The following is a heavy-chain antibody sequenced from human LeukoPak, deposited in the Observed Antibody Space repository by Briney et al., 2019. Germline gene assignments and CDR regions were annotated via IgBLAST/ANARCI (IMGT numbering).Heavy chain of an antibody. CDR2: INPNSGGT. D-gene: IGHD3-16*01. CDR1: GYTFTSYD. J-gene: IGHJ4*02. V-gene: IGHV1-2*02. Sequence: ASVKVSCRASGYTFTSYDINWVRQATGQGLEWMGWINPNSGGTNYAQKFQGRVTMTRDTSISTAYMELSRLRSDDTAVYYCARAVITPNFDYWGQGTLVTVSS. CDR3: ARAVITPNFDY.